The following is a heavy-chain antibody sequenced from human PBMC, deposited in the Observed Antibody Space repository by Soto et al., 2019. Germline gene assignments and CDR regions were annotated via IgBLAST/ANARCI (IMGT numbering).Heavy chain of an antibody. Sequence: QVQLQESGPGLVKPSQTLSLTCSVSGGSITSGGYSCAWIRHQTGKGLQWIGNIFDSGSAYYNQSLIRRLTISVDPGKNLFSLELSSVTAADTAVYYCARGSGYSRNCDSWGQGTLVSVSS. V-gene: IGHV4-31*02. CDR3: ARGSGYSRNCDS. D-gene: IGHD3-3*01. CDR1: GGSITSGGYS. J-gene: IGHJ4*02. CDR2: IFDSGSA.